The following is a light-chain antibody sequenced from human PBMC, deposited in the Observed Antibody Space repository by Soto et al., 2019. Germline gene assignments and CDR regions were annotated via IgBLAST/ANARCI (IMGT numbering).Light chain of an antibody. CDR1: QSISSW. CDR2: DAS. CDR3: QQYNSYPLT. V-gene: IGKV1-5*01. J-gene: IGKJ4*01. Sequence: DIQMTQSLPTLSASVGDRVSITCRATQSISSWLAWYQQKPGKAPKLLIYDASSLESGVPSRFSGSGSGTELTLTISSLQPDDFATYYSQQYNSYPLTFGGGTKVEIK.